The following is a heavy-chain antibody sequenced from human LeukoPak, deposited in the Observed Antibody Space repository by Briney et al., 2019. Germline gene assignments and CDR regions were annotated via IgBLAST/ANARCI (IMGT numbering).Heavy chain of an antibody. CDR2: ISYDGSNK. CDR1: GFTFSNYA. V-gene: IGHV3-30-3*01. Sequence: GGSLRLSCAASGFTFSNYAMHWVRQAPGKGLEWVAVISYDGSNKYYADSVKGRFTISRDNSKNTLYLQMNSLRAEDTAFYYCAREPLYWGQGTLVTVSS. CDR3: AREPLY. J-gene: IGHJ4*02.